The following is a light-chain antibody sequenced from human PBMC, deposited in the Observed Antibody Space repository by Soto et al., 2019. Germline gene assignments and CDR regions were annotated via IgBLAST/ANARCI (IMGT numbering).Light chain of an antibody. CDR2: GAS. J-gene: IGKJ5*01. CDR1: QFIHSRY. V-gene: IGKV3-20*01. CDR3: QHYVERSPIT. Sequence: EIVLTQAPGTLSFSPGEIATLLFSASQFIHSRYLAWYQQKPGQAPRLLIYGASSRATGIPDRFSGSGSGTDFTLTISRLEPEDFALYYCQHYVERSPITFGQGTRLEIK.